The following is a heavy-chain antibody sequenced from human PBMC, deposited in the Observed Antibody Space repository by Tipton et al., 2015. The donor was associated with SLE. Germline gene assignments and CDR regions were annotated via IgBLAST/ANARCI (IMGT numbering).Heavy chain of an antibody. D-gene: IGHD1-26*01. CDR1: GGSISSYY. J-gene: IGHJ3*02. CDR2: IYTSGST. Sequence: TLSLTCTVSGGSISSYYWSWIRQPAGKGLEWIGRIYTSGSTNYNPSLKSRVTISVETSKNQFSLKLSSVTAADTAVYYCARAWGYSGSPDAFDIWGQGTMVTVSS. CDR3: ARAWGYSGSPDAFDI. V-gene: IGHV4-4*07.